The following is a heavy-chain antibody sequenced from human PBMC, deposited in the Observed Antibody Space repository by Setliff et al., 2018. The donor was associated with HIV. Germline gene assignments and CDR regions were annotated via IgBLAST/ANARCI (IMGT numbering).Heavy chain of an antibody. V-gene: IGHV4-31*11. J-gene: IGHJ6*03. D-gene: IGHD2-15*01. CDR1: GVSITSADYY. CDR2: MYSSGNN. CDR3: ARGYCSGGFCHPNYYHYMDV. Sequence: PSETLSLTCAVSGVSITSADYYWSWIRQHPVKGLEWIGYMYSSGNNYYNPSLKSRLVVSVDESKNRFSLNLSSVTAADTAVYYCARGYCSGGFCHPNYYHYMDVWGKGTTVTVSS.